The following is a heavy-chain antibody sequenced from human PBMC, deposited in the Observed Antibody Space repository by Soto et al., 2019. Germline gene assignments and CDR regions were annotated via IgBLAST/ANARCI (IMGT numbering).Heavy chain of an antibody. CDR1: GYSFTSYW. Sequence: HGESLKISCKGSGYSFTSYWIGWVRQMPGKGLEWMGIIYPGDSDTRYSPSFQGQVTISADKSISTAYLQWSSLKASDTAMYYCARHSEVTNYYYYYYYMDVWGKGTTVTVSS. J-gene: IGHJ6*03. CDR3: ARHSEVTNYYYYYYYMDV. CDR2: IYPGDSDT. V-gene: IGHV5-51*01. D-gene: IGHD4-17*01.